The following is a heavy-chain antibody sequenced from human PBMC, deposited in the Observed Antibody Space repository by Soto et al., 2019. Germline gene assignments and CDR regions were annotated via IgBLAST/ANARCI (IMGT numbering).Heavy chain of an antibody. D-gene: IGHD1-7*01. CDR1: GFTFSSYS. V-gene: IGHV3-48*01. Sequence: GGSLRLSCAASGFTFSSYSMNWVRQAPGKGLEWVSYISSSSSTIYYADSVKGRFTISRDNAKNSLYLQMNSLRAEDTAVYYCARGGHTGTTSPLAFDIWGQGTMVTVSS. CDR3: ARGGHTGTTSPLAFDI. J-gene: IGHJ3*02. CDR2: ISSSSSTI.